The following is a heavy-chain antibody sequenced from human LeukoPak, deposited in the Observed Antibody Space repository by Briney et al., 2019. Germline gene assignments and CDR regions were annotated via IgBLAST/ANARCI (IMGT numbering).Heavy chain of an antibody. V-gene: IGHV5-51*01. J-gene: IGHJ3*02. CDR2: IYPGDSDT. CDR1: GYSFSTYW. CDR3: ARDDRADCGGPRCSSGSGALDI. D-gene: IGHD2-21*01. Sequence: GESLKISCKASGYSFSTYWIGWVRQLPGQGLEWMANIYPGDSDTRYSPSFQGQVTISADKSFSAVHLKWHSLKASDTALYYCARDDRADCGGPRCSSGSGALDIWGQGTMVTVSS.